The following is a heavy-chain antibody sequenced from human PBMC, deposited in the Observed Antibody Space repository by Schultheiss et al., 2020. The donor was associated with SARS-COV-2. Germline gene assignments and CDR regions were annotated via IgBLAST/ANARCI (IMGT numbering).Heavy chain of an antibody. CDR1: GGSISSYY. J-gene: IGHJ4*02. CDR2: IYHSGST. Sequence: SETLSLTCTVSGGSISSYYWSWIRQPPGKGLEWIGYIYHSGSTYYNPSLKSRVTISVDTSKNQFSLKLSSVTAADTAVYYCASLRIPATTIDYWGQGTLVTVSS. D-gene: IGHD2-2*01. V-gene: IGHV4-59*06. CDR3: ASLRIPATTIDY.